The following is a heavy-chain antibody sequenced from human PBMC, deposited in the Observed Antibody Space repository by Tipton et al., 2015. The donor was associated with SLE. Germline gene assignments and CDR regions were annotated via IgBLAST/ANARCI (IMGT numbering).Heavy chain of an antibody. Sequence: LRLSCTVSGGSHSSYYWSWIRQPPGKGLEWIGYVYTSGATNYNPPLKNRVTISVDSSKNQFSLKLTSVTAADTAVYYCARHGVGPPWLTYYFDYWGQGTLVTVSS. CDR3: ARHGVGPPWLTYYFDY. V-gene: IGHV4-4*08. D-gene: IGHD5-12*01. CDR1: GGSHSSYY. CDR2: VYTSGAT. J-gene: IGHJ4*02.